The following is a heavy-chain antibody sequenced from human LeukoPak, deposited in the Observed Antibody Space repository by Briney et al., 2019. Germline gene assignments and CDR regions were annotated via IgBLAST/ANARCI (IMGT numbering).Heavy chain of an antibody. CDR3: ARSHASDGYNLGYYFEY. Sequence: SETLSLTCAVYGGSFSGYYWSWIRQPPGKGLEWIGEVNHSGSTYYNPSLKSRVTISVDTSKNQFSLKLSSVTAADAAVYYCARSHASDGYNLGYYFEYWGQGTLVTVSS. J-gene: IGHJ4*02. D-gene: IGHD5-24*01. CDR2: VNHSGST. V-gene: IGHV4-34*01. CDR1: GGSFSGYY.